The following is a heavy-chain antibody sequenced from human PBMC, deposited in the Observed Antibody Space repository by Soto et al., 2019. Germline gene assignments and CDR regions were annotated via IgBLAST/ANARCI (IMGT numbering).Heavy chain of an antibody. J-gene: IGHJ4*02. V-gene: IGHV5-51*01. Sequence: RGESLKISCKGSEYSFTSYWIAWVRQMPGKGLEWMGIIYPGDSDTRYSPSFQGQVTISRDNSKNTLYLQMNSLRAEDTAVYYCGREVFCGGGSCYPVPFFDYGGQGPL. CDR1: EYSFTSYW. CDR2: IYPGDSDT. CDR3: GREVFCGGGSCYPVPFFDY. D-gene: IGHD2-15*01.